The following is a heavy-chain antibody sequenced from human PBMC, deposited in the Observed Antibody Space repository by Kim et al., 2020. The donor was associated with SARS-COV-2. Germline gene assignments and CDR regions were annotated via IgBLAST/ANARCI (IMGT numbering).Heavy chain of an antibody. Sequence: SETLSLTCAVYGGSFSGYYWSWIRQPPGKGLEWIGEINHSGSTNYNPSLKSRVTISVDTSKNQFSLKLSSVTAADTAVYYCARIRVYSGSLDYWGQGTLV. V-gene: IGHV4-34*01. CDR3: ARIRVYSGSLDY. D-gene: IGHD1-26*01. J-gene: IGHJ4*02. CDR2: INHSGST. CDR1: GGSFSGYY.